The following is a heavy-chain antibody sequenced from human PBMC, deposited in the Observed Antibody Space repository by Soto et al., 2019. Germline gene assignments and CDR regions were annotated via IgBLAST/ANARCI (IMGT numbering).Heavy chain of an antibody. J-gene: IGHJ5*01. D-gene: IGHD2-2*01. CDR3: AKPPPYCSSNTCYFPFDS. CDR1: GFTFSSYG. CDR2: ISAAGGSA. Sequence: PGGALRLSCAASGFTFSSYGMSWGRQAPGKGLEWVSSISAAGGSAYYADPVKGRFTISRDNSKNTLYLQMNSLRAEDTAVYYCAKPPPYCSSNTCYFPFDSWGQGTLVTVSS. V-gene: IGHV3-23*01.